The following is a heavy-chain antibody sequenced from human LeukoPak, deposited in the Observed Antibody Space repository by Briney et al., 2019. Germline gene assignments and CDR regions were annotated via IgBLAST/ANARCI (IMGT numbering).Heavy chain of an antibody. CDR3: SHSGKYDFWSGTF. Sequence: GGSLRLSCTASGHTSDDYTVTWVRQAPGKGLEWVGFITRKSYGGTTEYAASVKGRFTTSRDDSKSIAYLEMSSLKTEDTGVYYCSHSGKYDFWSGTFWGQGTLVIVSS. V-gene: IGHV3-49*04. CDR2: ITRKSYGGTT. D-gene: IGHD3-3*01. J-gene: IGHJ4*02. CDR1: GHTSDDYT.